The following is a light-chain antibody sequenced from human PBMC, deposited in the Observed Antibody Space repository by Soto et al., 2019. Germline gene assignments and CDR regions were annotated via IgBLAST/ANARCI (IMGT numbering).Light chain of an antibody. Sequence: DIQMTKSPSSLSASVGDRVTITCRASQSISSYLNWYQQKPGKAPKILIYAASSLQSGVPSRFSGSGSGTDFTLTISSLQPEDFATYYCQQRKTFGQGTKVEIK. CDR1: QSISSY. V-gene: IGKV1-39*01. J-gene: IGKJ1*01. CDR2: AAS. CDR3: QQRKT.